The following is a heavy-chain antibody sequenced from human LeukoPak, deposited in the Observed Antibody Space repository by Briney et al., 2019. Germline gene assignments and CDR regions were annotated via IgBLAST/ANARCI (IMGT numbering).Heavy chain of an antibody. CDR2: FDPEDGET. Sequence: ASVKVSCKVSGYTLTELSMHWVRQAPGKGLEWMGGFDPEDGETIYAQKFQGTVPMTEDTSTDTAYMELSSLRSEDTAVYYCATIVLGGNWFDPWGQGTLVTVSS. V-gene: IGHV1-24*01. D-gene: IGHD2-8*02. CDR3: ATIVLGGNWFDP. J-gene: IGHJ5*02. CDR1: GYTLTELS.